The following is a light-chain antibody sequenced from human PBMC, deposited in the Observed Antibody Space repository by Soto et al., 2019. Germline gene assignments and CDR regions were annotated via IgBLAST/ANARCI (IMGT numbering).Light chain of an antibody. CDR2: GTS. CDR1: QSVSSNY. J-gene: IGKJ5*01. V-gene: IGKV3-20*01. Sequence: TQSPDTLSLSPGERATLSCRASQSVSSNYLAWYQQKLGQAPRLLIYGTSSRATGIPDRFSGSGSGTDFTLTISRLEPEDFAVYYCQQYSTSPTFGEGTRLEIK. CDR3: QQYSTSPT.